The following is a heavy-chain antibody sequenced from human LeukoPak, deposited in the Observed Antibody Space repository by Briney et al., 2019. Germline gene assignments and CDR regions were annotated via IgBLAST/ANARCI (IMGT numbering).Heavy chain of an antibody. J-gene: IGHJ4*02. Sequence: SETLSLTCTVSGGSISSYYWSWIRQPPGKGLEWIGYIYYSGSTNYNPSLKSRVTISVDTSKNQFSLKLSSVTAADTAVYYCARSEWIQLWLFDYWGQGTLVTVSS. CDR2: IYYSGST. CDR1: GGSISSYY. D-gene: IGHD5-18*01. CDR3: ARSEWIQLWLFDY. V-gene: IGHV4-59*01.